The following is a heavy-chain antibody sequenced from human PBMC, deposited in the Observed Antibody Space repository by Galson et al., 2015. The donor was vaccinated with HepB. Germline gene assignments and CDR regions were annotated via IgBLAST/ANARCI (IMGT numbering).Heavy chain of an antibody. D-gene: IGHD4-23*01. CDR3: AKDPYGTRMRSPSSVVTPPHWFDP. J-gene: IGHJ5*02. Sequence: SLRLSCAASGFTFSSYGMHWVRQAPGKGLEWVAFIRYDGSNKYYADSVKGRFTISRDNSKNTLYLQMNSLRAEDTAVYYCAKDPYGTRMRSPSSVVTPPHWFDPWGQGTLVTVSS. V-gene: IGHV3-30*02. CDR1: GFTFSSYG. CDR2: IRYDGSNK.